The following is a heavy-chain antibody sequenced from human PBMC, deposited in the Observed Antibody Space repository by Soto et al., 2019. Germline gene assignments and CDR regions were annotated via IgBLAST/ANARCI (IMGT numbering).Heavy chain of an antibody. CDR1: GGSISSGGYY. V-gene: IGHV4-31*03. J-gene: IGHJ4*02. Sequence: SSETLSLTCTVSGGSISSGGYYWSWIRQHPGKGLEWIGYIYYSGSTNYNPSLKSRVTMSVDTSKNQFSLKLSSVTAADTAVYYCARGPIAKDLGPFAYWGQGTLVTVSS. CDR3: ARGPIAKDLGPFAY. CDR2: IYYSGST.